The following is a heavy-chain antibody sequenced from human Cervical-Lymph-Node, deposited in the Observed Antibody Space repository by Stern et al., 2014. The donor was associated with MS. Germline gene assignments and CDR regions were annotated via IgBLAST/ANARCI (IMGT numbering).Heavy chain of an antibody. CDR1: GGSIRSGSYY. V-gene: IGHV4-61*02. CDR3: ARATVYGGNSDGAFDI. J-gene: IGHJ3*02. CDR2: IYTSGST. Sequence: QLQLQESGPGLVKPSQTLSLTCTVSGGSIRSGSYYWSWIRQPAGKGLEWIGRIYTSGSTNYNPSLKSRVTISVDTSKNQSSLKLSSVTAADTAVYYCARATVYGGNSDGAFDIWGQGTMVTVSS. D-gene: IGHD4-23*01.